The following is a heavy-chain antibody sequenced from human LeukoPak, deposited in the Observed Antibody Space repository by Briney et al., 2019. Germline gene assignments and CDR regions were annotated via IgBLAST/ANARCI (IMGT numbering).Heavy chain of an antibody. J-gene: IGHJ3*02. V-gene: IGHV1-24*01. CDR1: GYTLTELS. D-gene: IGHD3/OR15-3a*01. CDR2: FDPEDGET. CDR3: ATAGLVRQAFDI. Sequence: ASVKVSCKVSGYTLTELSMHWVRQAPGKGLEWMGGFDPEDGETIYAQKFQGRVTMTEDTSTDTAYMELSSLRSEDTAVYYCATAGLVRQAFDIWGQGTMVTVSS.